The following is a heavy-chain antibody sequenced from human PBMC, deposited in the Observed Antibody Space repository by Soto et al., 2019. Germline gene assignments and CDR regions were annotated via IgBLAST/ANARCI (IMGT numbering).Heavy chain of an antibody. Sequence: PVNGSCKSSVCAMSVYVVGWVRQATGQGLEWMGGIIPIFGTANYAQKFQGRVTITADESTSTAYMELSSLRSEDTAVYYCAREAYGGNQGHCYYGMDVWGQGTTVTVSS. D-gene: IGHD4-17*01. CDR3: AREAYGGNQGHCYYGMDV. CDR2: IIPIFGTA. V-gene: IGHV1-69*13. J-gene: IGHJ6*02. CDR1: VCAMSVYV.